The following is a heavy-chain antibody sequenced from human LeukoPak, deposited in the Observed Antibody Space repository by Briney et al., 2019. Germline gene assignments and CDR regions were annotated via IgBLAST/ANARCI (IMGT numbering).Heavy chain of an antibody. CDR1: GFTFSSYA. CDR3: ARDKMARYYMDV. CDR2: ISYDGSNK. D-gene: IGHD5-24*01. V-gene: IGHV3-30*04. Sequence: GGSLRLSCAASGFTFSSYAMHWVRQAPGKGLEWVAVISYDGSNKYYADSVKGRFTISRDNSKNTLYLQMNSLRAEDTAVYYCARDKMARYYMDVWGKGTTVTVSS. J-gene: IGHJ6*03.